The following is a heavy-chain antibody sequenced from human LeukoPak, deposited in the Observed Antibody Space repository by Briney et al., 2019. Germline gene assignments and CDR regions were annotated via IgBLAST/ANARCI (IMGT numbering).Heavy chain of an antibody. CDR3: ARSRPGNYYGSDC. CDR1: GYTLTGYY. J-gene: IGHJ4*02. Sequence: ASVKVSCKASGYTLTGYYIHWVRQAPGQGLEFMGWINPNSGDTIYAHKFQGRVTMTRDTSIDTAYMELSRLRSDDTAVYYCARSRPGNYYGSDCWGQGTLVTVSS. V-gene: IGHV1-2*02. D-gene: IGHD3-3*01. CDR2: INPNSGDT.